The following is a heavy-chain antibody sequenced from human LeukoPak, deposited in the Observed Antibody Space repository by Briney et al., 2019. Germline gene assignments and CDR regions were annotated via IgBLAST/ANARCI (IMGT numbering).Heavy chain of an antibody. CDR3: VWHGFLGGFDI. CDR2: IKSKTDGGTT. CDR1: GFTFSNAW. Sequence: GGSLRLSCAASGFTFSNAWMSWVRQAPGKGLEWVGRIKSKTDGGTTDYAAPVKGRFTISRDNAKNTLYLQMNSLRAEDTAVYYCVWHGFLGGFDIWGQGTMVTVSS. D-gene: IGHD3-3*01. V-gene: IGHV3-15*05. J-gene: IGHJ3*02.